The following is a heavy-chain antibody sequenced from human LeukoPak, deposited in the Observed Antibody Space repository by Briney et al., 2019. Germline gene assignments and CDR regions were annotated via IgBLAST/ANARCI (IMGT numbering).Heavy chain of an antibody. CDR3: ARVAVRGYYYGMDV. V-gene: IGHV3-21*01. CDR2: ISSSSSYI. CDR1: GFTFSSYG. J-gene: IGHJ6*02. D-gene: IGHD3-10*01. Sequence: PGGSLRLSCAASGFTFSSYGMNWVRQAPGKGLEWVSSISSSSSYIYYADSVKGRFTISRDNAKNSLYLQMNSLRAEDTAVYYCARVAVRGYYYGMDVWGQGTTVTVSS.